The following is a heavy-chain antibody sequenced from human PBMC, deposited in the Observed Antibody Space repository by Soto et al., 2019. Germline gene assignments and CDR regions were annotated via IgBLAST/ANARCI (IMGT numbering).Heavy chain of an antibody. CDR3: ARDRPERYYGSGSKAFDI. CDR1: GFTSSDYY. V-gene: IGHV3-11*01. J-gene: IGHJ3*02. CDR2: ISSSGSTI. Sequence: QVQLVESGGGLAKPGGSLRLSCAASGFTSSDYYISWLRQAPGKGLDGVSYISSSGSTIYYADFVKGRFTISRDNAKNSLYLQMNSLRAEDTAVYYCARDRPERYYGSGSKAFDIWGQGTMVTVSS. D-gene: IGHD3-10*01.